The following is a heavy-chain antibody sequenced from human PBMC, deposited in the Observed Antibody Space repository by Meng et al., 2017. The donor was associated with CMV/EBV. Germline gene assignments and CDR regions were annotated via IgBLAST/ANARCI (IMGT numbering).Heavy chain of an antibody. V-gene: IGHV2-70D*14. D-gene: IGHD6-25*01. Sequence: SGLTLSNPTQTFTLTCSFFRFSLPTRGMRVSWIRQLPGKDLEWLARRDWDDDEFYSTSLKTRLTISKNSSKNQGILTMTNVNPIDTATYYCTRSPDGFNPGFDSWGQGTLVTVSS. CDR2: RDWDDDE. J-gene: IGHJ4*02. CDR3: TRSPDGFNPGFDS. CDR1: RFSLPTRGMR.